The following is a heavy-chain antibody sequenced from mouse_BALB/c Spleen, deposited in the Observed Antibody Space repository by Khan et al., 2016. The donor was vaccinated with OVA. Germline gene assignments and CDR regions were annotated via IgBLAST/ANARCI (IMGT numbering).Heavy chain of an antibody. CDR2: MWSGGGT. CDR3: ARWSYYFDY. V-gene: IGHV2-4-1*01. Sequence: VQLKQSGPGLVQPSQSLSITCTVSGFSLINYGVHWVRQSPGKGLEWLGVMWSGGGTDYNPAFMSRLSISKDNSKSQVFFKMNTLQADDTAIYYCARWSYYFDYWGHGTTLTVSS. J-gene: IGHJ2*01. CDR1: GFSLINYG.